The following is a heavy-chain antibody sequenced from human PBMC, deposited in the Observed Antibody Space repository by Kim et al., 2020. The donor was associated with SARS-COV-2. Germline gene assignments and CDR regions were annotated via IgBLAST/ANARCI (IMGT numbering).Heavy chain of an antibody. J-gene: IGHJ5*02. D-gene: IGHD6-13*01. V-gene: IGHV4-34*01. CDR3: ARGNSSSRWFDP. Sequence: NNKRALKSRVTLSVDTSKNQFSLKLSSVTAADTAVYYCARGNSSSRWFDPWGQGTLVTVSS.